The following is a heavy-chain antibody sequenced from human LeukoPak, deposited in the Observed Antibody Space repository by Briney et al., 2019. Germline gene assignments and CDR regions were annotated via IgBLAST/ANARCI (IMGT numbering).Heavy chain of an antibody. V-gene: IGHV4-59*01. CDR2: IYYSGST. CDR1: GGSINSYY. Sequence: SETLSLTCTVSGGSINSYYWNWIRQPPGKGLEWIGYIYYSGSTKYNPSLKSRVTISVDTSKNQFSLKPTSVTAADTAVYYCARDQRFTYWGQGTQVTVSS. CDR3: ARDQRFTY. D-gene: IGHD5-24*01. J-gene: IGHJ4*02.